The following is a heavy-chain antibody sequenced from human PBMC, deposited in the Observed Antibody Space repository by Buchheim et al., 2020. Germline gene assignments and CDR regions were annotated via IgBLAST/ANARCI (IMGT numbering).Heavy chain of an antibody. Sequence: EVQLLESGGGLVQPGGSLRLSCAASGFTLRSYAMSWVRQAPGKGLEWVSAISGSGGNTYYADSVKGRFTIPSDNSKNTLYLQMNSLRAEDTALYYCAKGDRITGTTFFDYWGQGTL. J-gene: IGHJ4*02. CDR2: ISGSGGNT. CDR3: AKGDRITGTTFFDY. CDR1: GFTLRSYA. D-gene: IGHD1-7*01. V-gene: IGHV3-23*01.